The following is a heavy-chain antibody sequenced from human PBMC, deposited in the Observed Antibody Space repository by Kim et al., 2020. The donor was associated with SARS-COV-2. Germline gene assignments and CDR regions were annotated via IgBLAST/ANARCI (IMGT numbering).Heavy chain of an antibody. V-gene: IGHV4-34*01. J-gene: IGHJ4*02. D-gene: IGHD6-25*01. CDR1: GGSFSGYY. CDR2: INHSGST. Sequence: SETLSLTCAVYGGSFSGYYWSWIRQPPGKGLEWIGEINHSGSTNYNPSLKSRVTISVDTSKNQFSLKLSSVTAADTAVYYCARGRYYLRSSGKYYFDYWGQGTLVTVSS. CDR3: ARGRYYLRSSGKYYFDY.